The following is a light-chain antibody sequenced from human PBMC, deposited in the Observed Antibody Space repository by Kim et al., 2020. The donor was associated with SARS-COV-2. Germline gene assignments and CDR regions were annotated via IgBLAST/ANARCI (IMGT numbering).Light chain of an antibody. CDR2: GKN. CDR3: HSRDSSDNHL. CDR1: SLRRYY. Sequence: SSELTQDPAVSVALGQTVRITCQGDSLRRYYASWYQQKSGQAPVLVIYGKNNRPSGIPDRVSGSSSGNTASLTITGAQAEDEADYYCHSRDSSDNHLFGGGTRLTFL. V-gene: IGLV3-19*01. J-gene: IGLJ3*02.